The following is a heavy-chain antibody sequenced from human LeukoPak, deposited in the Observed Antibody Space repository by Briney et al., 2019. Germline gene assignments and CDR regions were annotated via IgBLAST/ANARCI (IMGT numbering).Heavy chain of an antibody. V-gene: IGHV3-72*01. CDR3: VRGLYCSRTSCGPDAFDI. Sequence: GGSLRLSCAASGFSISDRYMDWVRQAPGKGLEWVGRTRNKANTYTTEYAASVKGRFTISRDDSKNSLYLQMNSLKTEDTAVYYCVRGLYCSRTSCGPDAFDIWGQGTMVTVSS. CDR2: TRNKANTYTT. CDR1: GFSISDRY. J-gene: IGHJ3*02. D-gene: IGHD2-2*01.